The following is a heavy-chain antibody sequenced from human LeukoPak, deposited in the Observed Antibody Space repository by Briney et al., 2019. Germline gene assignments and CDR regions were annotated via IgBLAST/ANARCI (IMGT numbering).Heavy chain of an antibody. J-gene: IGHJ4*02. CDR2: IGPDSGGT. D-gene: IGHD1-1*01. CDR1: GYTFTDYY. V-gene: IGHV1-2*02. CDR3: ARVGTTGIDFDY. Sequence: GASVKVSCKASGYTFTDYYVYWVRQAPGQGLECMGWIGPDSGGTNYAQKFQGRVTMTRDTSISTAYVELTRLTSDDTAVYYCARVGTTGIDFDYWGQGTLVTVSS.